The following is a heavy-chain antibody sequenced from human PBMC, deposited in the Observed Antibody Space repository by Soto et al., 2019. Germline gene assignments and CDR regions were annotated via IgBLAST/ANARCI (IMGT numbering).Heavy chain of an antibody. CDR2: IYFNGNT. J-gene: IGHJ4*02. CDR1: AASFSKYY. V-gene: IGHV4-59*01. Sequence: SSETLSLTCTVSAASFSKYYWTWIRQPPGKGLEWIGYIYFNGNTKYNPSLEGRLTISIDTSKKEFSLKLTSVTAADAAVYYCASVTFGGIVLAHWGQGTLLTVSS. D-gene: IGHD3-16*01. CDR3: ASVTFGGIVLAH.